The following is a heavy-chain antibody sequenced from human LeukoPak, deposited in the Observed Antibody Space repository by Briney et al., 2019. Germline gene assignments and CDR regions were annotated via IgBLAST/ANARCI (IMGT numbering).Heavy chain of an antibody. J-gene: IGHJ4*02. CDR3: ARDQASSVPLGLLDN. CDR2: IKQDGSVE. CDR1: GFTFSDYW. V-gene: IGHV3-7*01. Sequence: PGGSLRLSCTASGFTFSDYWMTWVRQAPGKGPEWVANIKQDGSVEYYVDSVRGRFTISRDNAKTSLYLQMNGLRAEDTAVYYCARDQASSVPLGLLDNWGQGTLVTVSS. D-gene: IGHD3-10*01.